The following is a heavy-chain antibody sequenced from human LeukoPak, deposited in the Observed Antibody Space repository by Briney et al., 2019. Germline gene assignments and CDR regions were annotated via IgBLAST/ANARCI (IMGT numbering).Heavy chain of an antibody. V-gene: IGHV4-59*01. CDR1: GGSISSYY. Sequence: SENLSLTCTVSGGSISSYYWSWIRQPPGKGLEWIGYIYYSGSTNYNPSLKSRVTISVDTSKNQFSLKLSSVTAADTAVYYCARDHRPVDLWGQGTLVTVSS. CDR3: ARDHRPVDL. CDR2: IYYSGST. J-gene: IGHJ5*02.